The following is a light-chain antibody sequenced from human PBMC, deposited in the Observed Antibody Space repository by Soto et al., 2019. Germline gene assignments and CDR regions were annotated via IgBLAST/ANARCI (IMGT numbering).Light chain of an antibody. CDR2: DVS. CDR1: SSVIGAYNY. V-gene: IGLV2-14*03. J-gene: IGLJ1*01. Sequence: QSVLTQPASVSGSPGQSITFSCTGTSSVIGAYNYVSWYQHHPGRAHKLMIFDVSIRPSGVSNRFSGSKSGNTASLTISGLQAEDEADYYCCSYTTSNTRVFGPGTKVTVL. CDR3: CSYTTSNTRV.